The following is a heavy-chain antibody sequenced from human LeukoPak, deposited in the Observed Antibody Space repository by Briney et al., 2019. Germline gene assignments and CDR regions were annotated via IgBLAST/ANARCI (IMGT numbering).Heavy chain of an antibody. CDR3: ARDRVSDQGSSSWFRGYYYYYYGMDV. J-gene: IGHJ6*02. D-gene: IGHD6-13*01. Sequence: PGGSLRLSCAASGFTVSSNYMSWVRQAPGKGLEWVSVIYSGGSTYYADSVKGRFTISRDNSKNTLYLQMNSLRAEDTAVYYCARDRVSDQGSSSWFRGYYYYYYGMDVWGQGTTVTVSS. CDR2: IYSGGST. V-gene: IGHV3-53*01. CDR1: GFTVSSNY.